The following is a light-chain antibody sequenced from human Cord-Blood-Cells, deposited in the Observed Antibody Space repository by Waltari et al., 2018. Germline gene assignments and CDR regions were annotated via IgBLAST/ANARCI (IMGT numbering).Light chain of an antibody. CDR1: TLGDKY. V-gene: IGLV3-1*01. CDR2: QDS. J-gene: IGLJ2*01. Sequence: SYELTQPPSVSVSPGQTASITCSGDTLGDKYACWYQQKPGQSPMLVIYQDSKRPSGIPERFSGSNSGNTATLTISGTQAMDEADYYCQAWDSSTVVFGGGTKLTVL. CDR3: QAWDSSTVV.